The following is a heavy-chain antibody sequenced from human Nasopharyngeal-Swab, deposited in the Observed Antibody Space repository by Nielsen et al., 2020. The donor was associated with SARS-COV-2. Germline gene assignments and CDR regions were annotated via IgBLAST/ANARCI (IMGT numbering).Heavy chain of an antibody. CDR1: GFTFGRYW. CDR3: ARGGGSSPDF. D-gene: IGHD3-16*01. Sequence: GESLKISCVTSGFTFGRYWMSWVRQAPGKGLEWVANINEDGSKRYYMDSVKGRFTISRDNAKNFVYLEMNSLRVEDSALYYCARGGGSSPDFWGQGTLVIVSS. J-gene: IGHJ4*02. V-gene: IGHV3-7*03. CDR2: INEDGSKR.